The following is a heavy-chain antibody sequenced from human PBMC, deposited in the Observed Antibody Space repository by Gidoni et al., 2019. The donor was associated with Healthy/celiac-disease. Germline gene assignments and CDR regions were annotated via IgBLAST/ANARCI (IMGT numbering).Heavy chain of an antibody. D-gene: IGHD6-13*01. Sequence: QFQLQQWGAGLLKPSETLSPTSAAYGGSFSGYYWSWIRQPPGKGLEWIGEINHSGSTNYNPSLKSRVTISVDTSKNQFSLKLSSVTAADTAVYYSARGYSSPMDVWGKGTTVTVSS. CDR3: ARGYSSPMDV. V-gene: IGHV4-34*01. CDR1: GGSFSGYY. CDR2: INHSGST. J-gene: IGHJ6*03.